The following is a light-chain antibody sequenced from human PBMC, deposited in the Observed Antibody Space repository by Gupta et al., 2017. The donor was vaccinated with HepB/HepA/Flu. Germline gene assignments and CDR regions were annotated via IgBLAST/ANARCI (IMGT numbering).Light chain of an antibody. CDR2: AAS. Sequence: AIRMTQSPSSFSASTGDRVTITCRASQGISSYLAWYQQKPGEAPKLLIYAASTLQSGVPSRFSGSGAGTDFTLTISCLQSEDFATYYCQQYNSYPATFGGGTKVEIK. CDR3: QQYNSYPAT. CDR1: QGISSY. J-gene: IGKJ4*01. V-gene: IGKV1-8*01.